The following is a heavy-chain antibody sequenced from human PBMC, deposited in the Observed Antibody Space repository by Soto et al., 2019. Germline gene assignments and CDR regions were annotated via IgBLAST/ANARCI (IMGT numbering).Heavy chain of an antibody. D-gene: IGHD3-9*01. CDR1: GFTFSDAW. CDR2: IKSKTDGGTT. Sequence: PGVSLRISCAASGFTFSDAWMNWVRQAPGKGLEWVGRIKSKTDGGTTDYAAPVKGRFTISRDDSKNTLYLQMNSLKTEDTAVYYCTTRYYDILTGYQYYFDYWGQGTLVTVSS. V-gene: IGHV3-15*07. CDR3: TTRYYDILTGYQYYFDY. J-gene: IGHJ4*02.